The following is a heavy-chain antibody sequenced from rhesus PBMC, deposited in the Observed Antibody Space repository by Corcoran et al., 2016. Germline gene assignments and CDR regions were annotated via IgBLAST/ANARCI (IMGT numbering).Heavy chain of an antibody. Sequence: QLQLQESGPGLVKPSETLSLTCAVSGGSISSNYWSWIRQPPGKGLEWIGRISGSGGNTDYNPSLKSRVTISTDTAKNQFSLKLSSGTAADTAVFYCARRRGSWNYFDYWGQGVLVTVSS. V-gene: IGHV4-173*01. CDR2: ISGSGGNT. J-gene: IGHJ4*01. D-gene: IGHD6-25*01. CDR1: GGSISSNY. CDR3: ARRRGSWNYFDY.